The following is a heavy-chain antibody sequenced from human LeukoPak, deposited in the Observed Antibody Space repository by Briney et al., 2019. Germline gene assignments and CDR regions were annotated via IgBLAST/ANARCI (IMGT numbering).Heavy chain of an antibody. CDR3: AREASITMVRGVSLPTTGTADY. CDR2: ISAYNGNT. D-gene: IGHD3-10*01. J-gene: IGHJ4*02. CDR1: GYTFTSYG. V-gene: IGHV1-18*01. Sequence: ASVKVSCKASGYTFTSYGISWVRQAPGQELEWMGWISAYNGNTNYAQKLQGRVTMTTDTSTSTAYMELRSLRSDDTAVYYCAREASITMVRGVSLPTTGTADYWGQGTLVTVSS.